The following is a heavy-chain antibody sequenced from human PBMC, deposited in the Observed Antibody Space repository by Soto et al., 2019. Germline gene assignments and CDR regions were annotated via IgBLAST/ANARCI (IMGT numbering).Heavy chain of an antibody. D-gene: IGHD6-19*01. CDR2: ISSHSSTL. V-gene: IGHV3-48*02. CDR3: VRDGSGNLYLNWFDP. J-gene: IGHJ5*02. CDR1: VFTFSSYS. Sequence: GGSLRLSCAASVFTFSSYSMNWVRQAPGKGLEWISYISSHSSTLYYADSVKGRFTISRDNAENSLYLQMNSLRDEDTAVYYCVRDGSGNLYLNWFDPWGQGTLVTVSS.